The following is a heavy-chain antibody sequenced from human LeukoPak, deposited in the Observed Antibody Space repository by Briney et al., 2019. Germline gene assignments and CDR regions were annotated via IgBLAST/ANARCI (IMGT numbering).Heavy chain of an antibody. CDR1: GYTFTSYY. J-gene: IGHJ4*02. V-gene: IGHV1-46*01. D-gene: IGHD1-26*01. Sequence: ASVNVSCKASGYTFTSYYMHWVRQAPGQGLEWMGIINPSIGTTTYAQKFRGRVTMTRDTSTSTVYMELSSLRSEDTAVYYCARRDSGSYYYFEYWGQGTLVTVSS. CDR3: ARRDSGSYYYFEY. CDR2: INPSIGTT.